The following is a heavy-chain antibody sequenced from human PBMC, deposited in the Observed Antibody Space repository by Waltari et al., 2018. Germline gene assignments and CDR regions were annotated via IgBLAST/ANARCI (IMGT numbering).Heavy chain of an antibody. J-gene: IGHJ3*02. CDR3: ARARQSGSYVFDI. CDR1: GGSISSYY. V-gene: IGHV4-4*07. D-gene: IGHD1-26*01. Sequence: QVQLQESGPGLVKPSETLSLTCTVSGGSISSYYWSWIRQPAGKGLEWIGRIYTSGSTTYHPSRHSRASMSGDTSKNQFSLKLTSVTAADTAVYYCARARQSGSYVFDIWGQGTMVTVSS. CDR2: IYTSGST.